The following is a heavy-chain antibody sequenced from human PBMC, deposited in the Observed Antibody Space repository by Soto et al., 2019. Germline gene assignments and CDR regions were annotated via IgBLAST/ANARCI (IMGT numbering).Heavy chain of an antibody. CDR3: AKYETTVVTWYFDY. CDR1: GFTFSRYA. V-gene: IGHV3-23*01. D-gene: IGHD2-21*02. CDR2: IGGNGHP. J-gene: IGHJ4*02. Sequence: PGGSLRLSCAASGFTFSRYAMTWVRQSPGKGLEWASGIGGNGHPEYADSVKGRFTISRDNSKNTVYLQMNSLRGEDTAVYYCAKYETTVVTWYFDYWGQGIPVTVSS.